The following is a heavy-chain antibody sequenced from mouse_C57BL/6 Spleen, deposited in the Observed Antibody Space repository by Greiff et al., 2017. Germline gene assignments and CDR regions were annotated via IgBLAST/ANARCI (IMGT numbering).Heavy chain of an antibody. CDR3: ARRAYYYGSSHWYFDV. J-gene: IGHJ1*03. CDR1: GFTFSDYG. Sequence: EVQRVESGGGLVKPGGSLKLSCAASGFTFSDYGMHWVRQAPEKGLEWVAYISSGSSTIYYADTVKGRFTISRDNAKNTLFLQMTSLRSEDTAMYYCARRAYYYGSSHWYFDVWGTGTTVTVSS. D-gene: IGHD1-1*01. CDR2: ISSGSSTI. V-gene: IGHV5-17*01.